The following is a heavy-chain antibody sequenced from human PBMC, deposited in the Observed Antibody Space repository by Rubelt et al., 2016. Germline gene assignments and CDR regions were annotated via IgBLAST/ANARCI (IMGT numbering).Heavy chain of an antibody. CDR1: GGSISSGGYY. V-gene: IGHV4-31*03. CDR2: IYYSGST. J-gene: IGHJ4*02. D-gene: IGHD6-19*01. CDR3: ASLWAGIAVAGAD. Sequence: QVQLQESGPGLVKPSQTLSLTCTVSGGSISSGGYYWSWIRQHPGKGLEWIGYIYYSGSTYYNPSLKSRVTISVDTDKNQFSLKLGSVTAAETAGYYCASLWAGIAVAGADWGQGTLVTVSS.